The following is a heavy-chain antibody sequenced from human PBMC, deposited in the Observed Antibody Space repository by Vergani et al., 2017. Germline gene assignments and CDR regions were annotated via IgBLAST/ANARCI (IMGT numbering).Heavy chain of an antibody. CDR1: GYSFTSYW. Sequence: EVQLVQSGAEVKKPGESLTISCKGSGYSFTSYWIGWVRQMPGKGLEWMGIIYPGDSDTRYSPSFQGQVTISADKSISTAYLQWSRLKASDTAMYYCARRGKYCSGGSCYSGWFDPWGQGTLVTVSS. CDR2: IYPGDSDT. CDR3: ARRGKYCSGGSCYSGWFDP. J-gene: IGHJ5*02. D-gene: IGHD2-15*01. V-gene: IGHV5-51*01.